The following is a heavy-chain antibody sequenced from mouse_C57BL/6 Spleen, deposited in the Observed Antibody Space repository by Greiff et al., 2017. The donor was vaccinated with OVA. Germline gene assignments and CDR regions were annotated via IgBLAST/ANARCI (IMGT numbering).Heavy chain of an antibody. D-gene: IGHD1-1*01. CDR3: ARDTTVVAKSFAY. CDR2: IYPGDGDT. J-gene: IGHJ3*01. CDR1: GYAFSSYW. Sequence: QVQLQQSGAELVKPGASVKISCKASGYAFSSYWMNWVKQRPGKGLEWIGQIYPGDGDTNYNGKFKGKATLTADKSSSTAYMQLSSLTSEDSAVYFGARDTTVVAKSFAYWGQGTLVTVSA. V-gene: IGHV1-80*01.